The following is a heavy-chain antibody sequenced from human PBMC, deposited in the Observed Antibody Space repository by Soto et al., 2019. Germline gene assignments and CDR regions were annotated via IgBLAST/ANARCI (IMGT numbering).Heavy chain of an antibody. CDR3: ARAPNYQSYYYDSSGYSDY. D-gene: IGHD3-22*01. Sequence: PGGSLRLSCAASGFTFSDYYMSWIRQAPGKGLEWVSYISSSGSTIYYADSVKGRFTISRDNAKNSLYLQMNSLRAEDTAVYYCARAPNYQSYYYDSSGYSDYWGQGTLVTVSS. CDR2: ISSSGSTI. V-gene: IGHV3-11*01. J-gene: IGHJ4*02. CDR1: GFTFSDYY.